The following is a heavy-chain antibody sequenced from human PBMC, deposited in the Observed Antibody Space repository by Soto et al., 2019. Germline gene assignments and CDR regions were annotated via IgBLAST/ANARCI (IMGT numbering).Heavy chain of an antibody. V-gene: IGHV3-23*01. J-gene: IGHJ4*02. CDR3: ATGLRSVYGPFDS. Sequence: SLRLSCAASGFMFSSYAMTWVRQAPGKGLEWVSALSGGGDSTYYAPSVRGRFAISRDNSKNTLYLQMNSLRAEDTAVYYCATGLRSVYGPFDSWGQGTLVTVSS. CDR2: LSGGGDST. CDR1: GFMFSSYA. D-gene: IGHD5-12*01.